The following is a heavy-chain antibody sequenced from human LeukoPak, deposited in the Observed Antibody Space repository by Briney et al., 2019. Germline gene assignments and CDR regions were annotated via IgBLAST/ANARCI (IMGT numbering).Heavy chain of an antibody. J-gene: IGHJ4*02. CDR2: INAGNGNT. D-gene: IGHD3-10*01. V-gene: IGHV1-3*01. CDR3: ARDRATYGYYFDY. Sequence: GGSLRLSCAASGFTFSSYWMSWVRQAPGKGLEWVGWINAGNGNTKYSQKFQGRVTITRDTSATTAYMELSSLRSEDTAVYYCARDRATYGYYFDYWGQGTLVTVSS. CDR1: GFTFSSYW.